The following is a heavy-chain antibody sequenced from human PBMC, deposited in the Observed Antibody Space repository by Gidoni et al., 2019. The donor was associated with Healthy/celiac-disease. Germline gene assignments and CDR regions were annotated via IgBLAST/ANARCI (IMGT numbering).Heavy chain of an antibody. D-gene: IGHD3-9*01. CDR1: GYTFTGYY. J-gene: IGHJ5*02. CDR2: INPNSGGT. CDR3: ARSRRSYDILTGYSDWFDP. V-gene: IGHV1-2*02. Sequence: QVQLVQSGAEVKKPGASVKVPCTASGYTFTGYYMHWVRQAPGQGLEWMGWINPNSGGTNYAQKFQGRVTMTRDTSISTAYMELSRLRSDDTAVYYCARSRRSYDILTGYSDWFDPWGQGTLVTVSS.